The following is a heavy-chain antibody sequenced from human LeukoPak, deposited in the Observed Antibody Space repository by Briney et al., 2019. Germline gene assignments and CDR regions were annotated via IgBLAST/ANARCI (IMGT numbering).Heavy chain of an antibody. CDR3: AGFCGGDCYPNWFDP. D-gene: IGHD2-21*02. V-gene: IGHV3-74*01. J-gene: IGHJ5*02. CDR1: GFTFSSYW. CDR2: INSDGSST. Sequence: QSGGSLRLSCAAFGFTFSSYWMHWVRQAPGKGLVWVSRINSDGSSTSYADSVKGRFTISRDNAKNTLYLQMNSLRAEDTAVYYCAGFCGGDCYPNWFDPWGQGTLVTVSS.